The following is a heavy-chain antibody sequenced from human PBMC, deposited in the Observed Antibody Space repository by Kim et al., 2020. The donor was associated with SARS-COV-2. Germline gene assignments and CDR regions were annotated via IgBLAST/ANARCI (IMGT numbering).Heavy chain of an antibody. Sequence: SETLSLTCSVSGGSISSSPYYWSWIRQPPGKGLEWIGYFYYSGNIYYNPSLKSRITLSVDTSKNQLSLKLTSVTAADTAVYFCARGGYYGGYGMDVWGRGTSVTV. CDR2: FYYSGNI. J-gene: IGHJ6*02. CDR3: ARGGYYGGYGMDV. D-gene: IGHD4-17*01. CDR1: GGSISSSPYY. V-gene: IGHV4-30-4*01.